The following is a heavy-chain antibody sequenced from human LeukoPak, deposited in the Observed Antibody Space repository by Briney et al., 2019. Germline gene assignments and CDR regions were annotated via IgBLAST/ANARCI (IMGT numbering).Heavy chain of an antibody. CDR1: GGPISSYY. Sequence: SETLSLTCTVSGGPISSYYWSWIRQPAGEALEWIGRIYTSGSTNYNPSLKSRVTMSVDTSKNQFSLKLSSVTAADTAVYYCARGPGELSLFYFDYWGQGTLVTVSS. V-gene: IGHV4-4*07. D-gene: IGHD3-16*02. J-gene: IGHJ4*02. CDR3: ARGPGELSLFYFDY. CDR2: IYTSGST.